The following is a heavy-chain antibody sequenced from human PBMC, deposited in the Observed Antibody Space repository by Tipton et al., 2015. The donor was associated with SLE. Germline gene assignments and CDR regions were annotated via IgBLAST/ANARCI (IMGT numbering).Heavy chain of an antibody. CDR3: ARGLSGNPDY. CDR1: GGSISSSSYY. CDR2: IYTSGST. V-gene: IGHV4-61*02. Sequence: TLSLTCTVSGGSISSSSYYWSWIRQPAGKGLEWIGRIYTSGSTNYNPSLKSRVTMSVDTSKNQFSLTLSSVTAADTAVYYCARGLSGNPDYWGQGTLVTVSS. D-gene: IGHD4-23*01. J-gene: IGHJ4*02.